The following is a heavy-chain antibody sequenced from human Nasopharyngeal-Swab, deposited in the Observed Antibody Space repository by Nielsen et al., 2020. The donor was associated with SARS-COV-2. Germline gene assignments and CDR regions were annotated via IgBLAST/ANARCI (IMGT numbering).Heavy chain of an antibody. J-gene: IGHJ3*02. CDR1: GFTFSTYS. CDR2: ISSTSAYI. Sequence: GESLKISCAASGFTFSTYSMNWVRQAPGKGLEWVSSISSTSAYIYYADSMKGRFTISGDNAKSSLYLQMNSLRAEDTAVYYCAGGGYGAFDIWGQGTMVTVSS. V-gene: IGHV3-21*01. D-gene: IGHD5-12*01. CDR3: AGGGYGAFDI.